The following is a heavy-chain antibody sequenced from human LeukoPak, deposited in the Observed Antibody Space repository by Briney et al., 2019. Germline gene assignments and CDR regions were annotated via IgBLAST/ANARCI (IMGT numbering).Heavy chain of an antibody. CDR2: ISAYSGDT. Sequence: ASVKVSCKASGYTFTSYGISWVRQAPGQGLEWMGWISAYSGDTNYAQKFQGRVTMTRDTSTSTVYMELSSLRSEDTAVYYCARFLVAVSYYGMDVWGQGTTVTVSS. CDR3: ARFLVAVSYYGMDV. D-gene: IGHD2-8*02. CDR1: GYTFTSYG. V-gene: IGHV1-18*01. J-gene: IGHJ6*02.